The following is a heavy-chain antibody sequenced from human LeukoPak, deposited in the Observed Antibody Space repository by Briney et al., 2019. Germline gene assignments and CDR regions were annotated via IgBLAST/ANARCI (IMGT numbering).Heavy chain of an antibody. CDR2: ISSSSSTI. CDR1: GCTFSSYS. J-gene: IGHJ4*02. CDR3: ARGEVSAYSSGWYPFDY. V-gene: IGHV3-48*02. D-gene: IGHD6-19*01. Sequence: GGSLRLSCAASGCTFSSYSMNWVRQAPGKGLEWVSYISSSSSTIYYADSVKGRFTISRDNAKNSLYLQMNSLRDEDTAVYYCARGEVSAYSSGWYPFDYWGQGTLVTVSS.